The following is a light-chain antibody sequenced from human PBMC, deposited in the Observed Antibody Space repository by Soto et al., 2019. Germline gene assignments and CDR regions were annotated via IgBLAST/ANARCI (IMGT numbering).Light chain of an antibody. CDR2: LGS. CDR1: QXLLHSSGNNY. Sequence: DSLMTQSPLSLPVTPGEPASISCRSSQXLLHSSGNNYLDWYLQKPGQSPQLLIYLGSNRAPGVPDRLSGSGSGTDFTLKISRVEAEDVGVYYCMQALQTPLTFGGGTKVDIK. J-gene: IGKJ4*01. V-gene: IGKV2-28*01. CDR3: MQALQTPLT.